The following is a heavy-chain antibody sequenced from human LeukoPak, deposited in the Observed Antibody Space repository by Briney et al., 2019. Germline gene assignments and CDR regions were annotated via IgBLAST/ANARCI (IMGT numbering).Heavy chain of an antibody. CDR3: ARGGFGELLFDY. Sequence: KPSETLSLTCTVSGGSISSYYWSWIRQPPGKGLEWIGYIYYSGSTNYNPSLKSRVTISVDTSKNQFSLKLSSVTAADTAVYYCARGGFGELLFDYWGQGTLVTVSS. CDR2: IYYSGST. J-gene: IGHJ4*02. V-gene: IGHV4-59*01. D-gene: IGHD3-10*01. CDR1: GGSISSYY.